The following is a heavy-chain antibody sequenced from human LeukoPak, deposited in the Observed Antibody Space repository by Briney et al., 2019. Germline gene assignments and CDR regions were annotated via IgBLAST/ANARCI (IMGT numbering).Heavy chain of an antibody. V-gene: IGHV3-74*01. J-gene: IGHJ3*02. D-gene: IGHD1-14*01. CDR1: EFTFSNYW. Sequence: GGSLRLSCAASEFTFSNYWMHWVRQAPGEGLVWVSRIDNDGRDTIYADSVKGRFTISRDNGKNTLYLQMNSLGAEDTAVYYCARGGYHHGFDIWGQGTLVTVSS. CDR3: ARGGYHHGFDI. CDR2: IDNDGRDT.